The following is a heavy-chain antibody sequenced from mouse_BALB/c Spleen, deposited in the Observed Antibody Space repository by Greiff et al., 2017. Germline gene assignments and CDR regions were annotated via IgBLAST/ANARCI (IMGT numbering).Heavy chain of an antibody. CDR3: ARNYRYGYAMDY. CDR1: GYTFTDYY. J-gene: IGHJ4*01. D-gene: IGHD2-14*01. V-gene: IGHV1-19*01. CDR2: VNPYNGGT. Sequence: VQLQQSGPELVKPGASVKMSCKASGYTFTDYYMDWVKQSHGESFEWIGRVNPYNGGTSYNQKFKGKATLTVDKSSSTAYMELNSLTSEDSAVYYCARNYRYGYAMDYWGQGTSVTVSS.